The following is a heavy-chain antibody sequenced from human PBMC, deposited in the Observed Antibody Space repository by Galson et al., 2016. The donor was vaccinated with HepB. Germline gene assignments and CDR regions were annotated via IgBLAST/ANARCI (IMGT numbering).Heavy chain of an antibody. V-gene: IGHV3-7*01. CDR3: ARDNGYKIDF. J-gene: IGHJ4*02. CDR2: LRPDGGGE. CDR1: GFRFSDYM. D-gene: IGHD5-24*01. Sequence: SLRLSCAVSGFRFSDYMVTWVRQAPGKGLEWVVNLRPDGGGESYLSSVEGRFTISRDNAKNSLSLQLNNVRAEDTAVYYCARDNGYKIDFWGRGTLVTVSS.